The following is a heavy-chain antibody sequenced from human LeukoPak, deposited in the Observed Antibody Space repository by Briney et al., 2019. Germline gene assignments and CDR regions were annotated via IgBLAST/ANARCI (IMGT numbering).Heavy chain of an antibody. J-gene: IGHJ4*02. D-gene: IGHD2-8*01. CDR1: GGTFSSYA. V-gene: IGHV1-69*04. CDR3: ARGRFVDCTNGVCYPYYFDY. CDR2: IIPIFGIA. Sequence: ASVKVSCKASGGTFSSYAISWVRQAPGQGLEWMGRIIPIFGIANYAQKFQGRVTITADKSTSTAYMELSSLRSEDTAVYYCARGRFVDCTNGVCYPYYFDYWGQGTLVTVSS.